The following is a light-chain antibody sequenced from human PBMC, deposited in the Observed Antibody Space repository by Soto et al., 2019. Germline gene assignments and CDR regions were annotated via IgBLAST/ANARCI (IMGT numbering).Light chain of an antibody. CDR2: EGS. CDR1: SSDVGTYNL. V-gene: IGLV2-23*01. J-gene: IGLJ2*01. CDR3: CSYASSNTLV. Sequence: QSVLTQPASVSGSPGQSITISCTGTSSDVGTYNLVSWYQQHPGKAPKLVIYEGSKRPSGVSNRFSGSKSGNTASLTISGLQAEDEADYYCCSYASSNTLVFGGGTKVTVL.